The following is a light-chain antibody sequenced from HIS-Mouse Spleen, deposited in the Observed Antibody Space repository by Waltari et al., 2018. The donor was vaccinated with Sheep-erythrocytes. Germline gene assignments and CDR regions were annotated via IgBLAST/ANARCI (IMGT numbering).Light chain of an antibody. J-gene: IGLJ3*02. CDR1: SSNIGNTS. CDR3: CSYAGSYTFWV. Sequence: QSVLTQPPSVSEAPRQRVTISCSGSSSNIGNTSVNWYQQLPGKAPKLLIYYDDLLPSGVSDRFSGSKSGTSASLAISGLQSEDEADYYCCSYAGSYTFWVFGGGTKLTVL. CDR2: YDD. V-gene: IGLV1-36*01.